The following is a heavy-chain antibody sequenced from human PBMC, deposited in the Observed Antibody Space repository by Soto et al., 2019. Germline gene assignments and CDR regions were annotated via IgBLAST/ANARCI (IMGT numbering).Heavy chain of an antibody. D-gene: IGHD2-2*01. J-gene: IGHJ6*04. V-gene: IGHV3-23*01. CDR2: IGESGTPT. Sequence: EVQLLESGGGLVQPGGSLRLSCAASGFTFSSYAMKWVRQAPGKGLEWVSLIGESGTPTYYADSVKGRFTISRDNSGNTLFLEMYSLRAEDTAVYYCARYIPGVRYYGMDVWGKGTMVTVSS. CDR1: GFTFSSYA. CDR3: ARYIPGVRYYGMDV.